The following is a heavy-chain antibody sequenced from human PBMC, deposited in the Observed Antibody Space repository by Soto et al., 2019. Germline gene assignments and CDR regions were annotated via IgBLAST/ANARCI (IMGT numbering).Heavy chain of an antibody. CDR1: GITFSSYA. D-gene: IGHD3-22*01. CDR2: ISGSGGST. Sequence: GGSLRLSCAASGITFSSYAMSWVRQAPGKGLEWVSAISGSGGSTYYADSVKGRFTISRDNSKNTLYLQMNSLRAEDTAVYYCAKSVITMIVVATFFDYWGQGTLVTVSS. CDR3: AKSVITMIVVATFFDY. V-gene: IGHV3-23*01. J-gene: IGHJ4*02.